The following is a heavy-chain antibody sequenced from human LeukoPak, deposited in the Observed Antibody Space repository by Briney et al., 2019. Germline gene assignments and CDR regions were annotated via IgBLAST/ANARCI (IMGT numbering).Heavy chain of an antibody. D-gene: IGHD3-16*01. CDR3: ARETSQKGAHYMDV. V-gene: IGHV4-61*02. J-gene: IGHJ6*03. Sequence: PSETLSLTCAVSGGSISSNSYYWGWIRQPAGKGLEWIGRIYTSGSTNYNPSLKSRVTMSVDTSKNQSSLKLSSVTAADTAVYYCARETSQKGAHYMDVWGKGTTVTISS. CDR2: IYTSGST. CDR1: GGSISSNSYY.